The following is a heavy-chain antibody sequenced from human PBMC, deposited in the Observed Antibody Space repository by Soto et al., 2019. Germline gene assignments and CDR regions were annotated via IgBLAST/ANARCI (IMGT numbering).Heavy chain of an antibody. J-gene: IGHJ4*02. CDR3: ASTPTPPQALDY. Sequence: GVSVKVSCKASGGTFSSYAISWVRQAPGQGLEWMGGIIPIFGTANYAQKFQGRVTITADESTSTAYMELSSLRSEDTAVYYCASTPTPPQALDYWGQGTLVTVSS. V-gene: IGHV1-69*13. CDR2: IIPIFGTA. CDR1: GGTFSSYA.